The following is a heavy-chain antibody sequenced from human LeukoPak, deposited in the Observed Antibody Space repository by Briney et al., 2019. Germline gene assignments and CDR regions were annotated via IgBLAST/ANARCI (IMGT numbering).Heavy chain of an antibody. D-gene: IGHD3-10*01. V-gene: IGHV4-59*01. Sequence: SETLSLTCTVSGGSISSYYWSWIRQPPGKGLEWIGYIYYSGSTNYNPSLKSRVTISVDTSKNQFSLKLSSVTAADTAVYYCARVHRLWVVLGVKVANWFDPWGQGTLVTVSS. CDR1: GGSISSYY. J-gene: IGHJ5*02. CDR2: IYYSGST. CDR3: ARVHRLWVVLGVKVANWFDP.